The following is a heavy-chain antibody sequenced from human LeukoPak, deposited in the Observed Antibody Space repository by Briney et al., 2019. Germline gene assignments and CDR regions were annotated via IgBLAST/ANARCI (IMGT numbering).Heavy chain of an antibody. CDR1: GGSISSSSYY. CDR2: IYYSGST. V-gene: IGHV4-39*02. CDR3: ARDLGQLLYHEGFDY. Sequence: SETLSLTCTVSGGSISSSSYYWGWIRQPPGKGLEWIGSIYYSGSTYYNPSLKSRVTISVDTSKNQFSLKLSSVTAADTAVYYCARDLGQLLYHEGFDYWGQGTLVTVSS. J-gene: IGHJ4*02. D-gene: IGHD2-2*02.